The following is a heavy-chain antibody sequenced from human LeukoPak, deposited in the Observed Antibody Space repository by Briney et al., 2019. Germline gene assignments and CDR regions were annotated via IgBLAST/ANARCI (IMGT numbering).Heavy chain of an antibody. Sequence: ASVKVSCKASGYTFTNFGISWVRQAPGQGLEWMGWISAYNGNTNYAQKLQGRVTMTTDTSTSTAYMELRSLRSDDTAVYYCAREWDGDPPANWFDPWGQGTLVTVSS. V-gene: IGHV1-18*01. CDR3: AREWDGDPPANWFDP. J-gene: IGHJ5*02. CDR1: GYTFTNFG. CDR2: ISAYNGNT. D-gene: IGHD4-17*01.